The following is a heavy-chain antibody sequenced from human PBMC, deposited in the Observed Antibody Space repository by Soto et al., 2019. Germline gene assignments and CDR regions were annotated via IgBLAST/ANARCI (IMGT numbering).Heavy chain of an antibody. V-gene: IGHV3-30-3*01. CDR1: GFTFSSYA. Sequence: GGSLRLSCAASGFTFSSYAMHWVRQAPGKGLEWVAVISYDGSNKYYADSVKGRFTISRDNSKNTLYLQMNSLRAEDTAVYYCARDREVVGSPIVVVPAAIGGYYYGMDVWGQGTTVTVSS. CDR2: ISYDGSNK. D-gene: IGHD2-2*01. J-gene: IGHJ6*02. CDR3: ARDREVVGSPIVVVPAAIGGYYYGMDV.